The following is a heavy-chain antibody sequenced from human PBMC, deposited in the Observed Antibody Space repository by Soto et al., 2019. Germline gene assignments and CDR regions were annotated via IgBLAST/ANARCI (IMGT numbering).Heavy chain of an antibody. D-gene: IGHD2-2*01. CDR1: GNTFTNFG. CDR3: SSVIPGAEAWFDT. CDR2: ISAYTDDP. J-gene: IGHJ5*02. Sequence: QGQLVQSGAEVKKPGASVKVSCTASGNTFTNFGVTWVRQAPGQGLEWMGWISAYTDDPNYAQKFQGRVTMTIDTSTSTAYLDLRSLTSDDTAVYYCSSVIPGAEAWFDTWGQGTLVTVSS. V-gene: IGHV1-18*01.